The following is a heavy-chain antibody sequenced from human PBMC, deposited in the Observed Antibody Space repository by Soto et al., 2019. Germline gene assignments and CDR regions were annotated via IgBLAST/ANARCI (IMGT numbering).Heavy chain of an antibody. Sequence: GGSLRLSCAASGFTFSSYAMHWVRQAPGKGLEWVAVISYDGSNKYYADSVKGRFTISRDNPKNTLYLQMNSLRAEDTAVYYCARDFEAGGSSFNGRDVWGQGTTVTVSS. CDR2: ISYDGSNK. D-gene: IGHD6-13*01. J-gene: IGHJ6*02. V-gene: IGHV3-30-3*01. CDR3: ARDFEAGGSSFNGRDV. CDR1: GFTFSSYA.